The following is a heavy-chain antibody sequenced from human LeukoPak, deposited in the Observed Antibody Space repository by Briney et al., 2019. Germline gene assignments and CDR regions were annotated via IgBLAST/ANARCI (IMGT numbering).Heavy chain of an antibody. Sequence: PGGSLRLSCAASGFTVSSNYMSWVRQAPGKGLEWVSVIYSGGSTYYADSVKGRFTISRDNSKNTLYLQMNSLRAEDTAVYYCARFSRVLRYFDWFENHDAFDIWGQGTMVTVSS. D-gene: IGHD3-9*01. CDR3: ARFSRVLRYFDWFENHDAFDI. J-gene: IGHJ3*02. CDR2: IYSGGST. CDR1: GFTVSSNY. V-gene: IGHV3-66*02.